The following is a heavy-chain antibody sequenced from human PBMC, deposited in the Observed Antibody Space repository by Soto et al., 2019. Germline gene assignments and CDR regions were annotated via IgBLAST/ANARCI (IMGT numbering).Heavy chain of an antibody. CDR1: GFTFSSYG. CDR2: ISYDGSNK. CDR3: AKVLDSITMIVVVGEDDAFDI. D-gene: IGHD3-22*01. V-gene: IGHV3-30*18. J-gene: IGHJ3*02. Sequence: PGGSLRLSCAASGFTFSSYGMHWVRQAPGKGLEWVAVISYDGSNKYYADSVKGRFTISRDNSKNTLYLQMNSLRAEDTAVYYCAKVLDSITMIVVVGEDDAFDIWGQGTMVTVSS.